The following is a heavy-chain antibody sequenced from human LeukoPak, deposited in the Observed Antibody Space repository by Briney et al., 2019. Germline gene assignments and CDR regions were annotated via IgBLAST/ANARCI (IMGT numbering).Heavy chain of an antibody. CDR2: ISSSGSTI. CDR3: ARDYEGSSSFDY. V-gene: IGHV3-48*04. J-gene: IGHJ4*02. Sequence: SGGSLRLSCAASGLTFSSYWMSWVRQAPGKGLEWVSYISSSGSTIYYADSVKGRFTISRDNAKNSLYLQMNSLRAEDTAVYYCARDYEGSSSFDYWGQGTLVTVSS. D-gene: IGHD6-6*01. CDR1: GLTFSSYW.